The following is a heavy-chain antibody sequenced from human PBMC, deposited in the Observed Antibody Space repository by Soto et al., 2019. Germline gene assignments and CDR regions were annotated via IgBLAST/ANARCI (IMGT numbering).Heavy chain of an antibody. Sequence: AASVKVSCKASGYTFTSYGISWVRQAPGQGLEWMGWISAYNGNTNYAQKLQGRVTMTTDTSTSTAYMELRSLRSDDTAVYYCARLSFCRKRISNLIPCRGHYEQAPWGQGTLVTVSS. CDR1: GYTFTSYG. CDR3: ARLSFCRKRISNLIPCRGHYEQAP. D-gene: IGHD3-22*01. V-gene: IGHV1-18*01. CDR2: ISAYNGNT. J-gene: IGHJ5*02.